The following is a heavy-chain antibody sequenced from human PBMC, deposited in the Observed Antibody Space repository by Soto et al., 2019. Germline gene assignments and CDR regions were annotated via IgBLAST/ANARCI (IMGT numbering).Heavy chain of an antibody. CDR3: TVWGSGNDFGAA. Sequence: EVQLVESGGGLVQPGGSLRLSCAASGFTFSDHYMDWVRQAPGKGLGWVGRSKNKADSYTTEYAASVKGRFTISRDGSKNTLFMQTNSLKTEDTAVYYCTVWGSGNDFGAAWGQGILVTVSS. CDR2: SKNKADSYTT. CDR1: GFTFSDHY. V-gene: IGHV3-72*01. J-gene: IGHJ4*02. D-gene: IGHD3-10*01.